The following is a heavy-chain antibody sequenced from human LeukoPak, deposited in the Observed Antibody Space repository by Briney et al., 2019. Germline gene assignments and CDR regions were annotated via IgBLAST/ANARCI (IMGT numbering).Heavy chain of an antibody. CDR1: GYTFTSFD. CDR3: ARGTGYYYGDYTYEGPDY. J-gene: IGHJ4*02. Sequence: GASVKVSCKASGYTFTSFDINWVRQAAGQGLEWMGWMNPNSGNTGYAQKFQGRVTITRNTSISTAYMELSSLRSEDTAVYYCARGTGYYYGDYTYEGPDYWGQGTLVTVSS. CDR2: MNPNSGNT. V-gene: IGHV1-8*03. D-gene: IGHD4-17*01.